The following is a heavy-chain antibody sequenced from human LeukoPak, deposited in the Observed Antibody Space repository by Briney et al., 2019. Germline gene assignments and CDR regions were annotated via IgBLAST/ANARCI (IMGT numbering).Heavy chain of an antibody. V-gene: IGHV3-66*02. CDR3: ARGLFWSGYLDYGMDV. D-gene: IGHD3-3*01. CDR2: IYSGDST. Sequence: GGSLRLSCAASGFTISSNCMSWVRQAPGKGLEWVSIIYSGDSTYYADSVKGRFTISRDNSKNTLYLQMNSLRAEDTAVYYCARGLFWSGYLDYGMDVWGQGTTVTVSS. CDR1: GFTISSNC. J-gene: IGHJ6*02.